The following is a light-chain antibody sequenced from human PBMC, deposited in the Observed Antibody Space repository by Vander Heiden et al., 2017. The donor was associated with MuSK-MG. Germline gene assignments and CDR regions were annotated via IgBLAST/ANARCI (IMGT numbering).Light chain of an antibody. Sequence: EIVLTQSPGTLSLSPGERATLSCRASQSVSSSYLAWYQQKPGQAPRLLIYGASSRATGIPDRFSGSGSGTDFTLTISRLEPEDFAVYYCQQDGSSPLGFGGGTKVEIK. CDR3: QQDGSSPLG. CDR1: QSVSSSY. J-gene: IGKJ4*01. CDR2: GAS. V-gene: IGKV3-20*01.